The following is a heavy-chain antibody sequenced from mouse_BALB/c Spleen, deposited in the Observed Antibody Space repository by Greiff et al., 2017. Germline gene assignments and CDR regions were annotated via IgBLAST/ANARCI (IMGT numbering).Heavy chain of an antibody. Sequence: GHVKQSGPELVKPGASVKISCKASGYTFTDYNMHWVKQSHGKSLEWIGYIYPYNGGTGYNQKFKSKATLTVDNSSSTAYMELRSLTSEDSAVYYCARRALYAMDYWGQGTSVTVSS. CDR2: IYPYNGGT. J-gene: IGHJ4*01. D-gene: IGHD3-3*01. CDR1: GYTFTDYN. V-gene: IGHV1S29*02. CDR3: ARRALYAMDY.